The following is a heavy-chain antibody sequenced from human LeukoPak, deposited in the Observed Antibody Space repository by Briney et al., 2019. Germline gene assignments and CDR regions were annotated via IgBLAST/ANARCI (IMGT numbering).Heavy chain of an antibody. V-gene: IGHV4-59*01. Sequence: SETLSLTCTVSGGSINSYYWSWIRQPPGKGLEWIGYIYYSGSTNYNPSLKSRVTISVHTSKNQFSLKLSSVTAADAAVYYCARLTGYSSESWFDPWGQGTLVTVSS. D-gene: IGHD3-9*01. CDR1: GGSINSYY. CDR3: ARLTGYSSESWFDP. J-gene: IGHJ5*02. CDR2: IYYSGST.